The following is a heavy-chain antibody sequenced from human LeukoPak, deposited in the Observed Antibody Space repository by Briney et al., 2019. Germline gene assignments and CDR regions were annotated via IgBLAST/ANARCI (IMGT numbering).Heavy chain of an antibody. D-gene: IGHD2-15*01. CDR3: ARRVAAYDFDY. CDR1: GGSFSGYY. Sequence: SETLSLTCAVSGGSFSGYYWSWIRQPPGKGLEWIGEINHSGSTNYNPSLKSRVTISVGTSKNQFSLKLSSVTAADTAVYYFARRVAAYDFDYWGQGTLVTVSS. J-gene: IGHJ4*02. CDR2: INHSGST. V-gene: IGHV4-34*01.